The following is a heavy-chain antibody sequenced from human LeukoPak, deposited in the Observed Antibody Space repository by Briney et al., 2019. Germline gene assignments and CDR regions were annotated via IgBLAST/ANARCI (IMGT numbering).Heavy chain of an antibody. J-gene: IGHJ4*02. CDR3: ARLLGYCSSTSCYREYFDY. CDR2: IYIGGST. D-gene: IGHD2-2*01. Sequence: PSETLSLTCIVSGGSISSYYWNWIRQSAGKGLEWIGRIYIGGSTSYNPSLKSRVTMSLDTSKNQFSLKLSSVTAADTAVYYCARLLGYCSSTSCYREYFDYWGQGALVTVSS. V-gene: IGHV4-4*07. CDR1: GGSISSYY.